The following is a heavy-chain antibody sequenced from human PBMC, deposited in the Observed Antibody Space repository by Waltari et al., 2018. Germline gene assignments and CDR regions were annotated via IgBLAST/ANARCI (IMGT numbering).Heavy chain of an antibody. D-gene: IGHD3-16*02. CDR3: TTDQGDSYTFYSFDY. CDR2: IKTQSDGGGAT. V-gene: IGHV3-15*01. CDR1: GFTLSNPW. Sequence: EVQLVEYGGGLVNPGGSLRLPCAASGFTLSNPWSAWVRQAPGKGLEWIARIKTQSDGGGATYYAAPVTGRFTVSRDDSKNMLYLQMSSLKTEDTAMYYCTTDQGDSYTFYSFDYWGQGTLVTVSS. J-gene: IGHJ4*02.